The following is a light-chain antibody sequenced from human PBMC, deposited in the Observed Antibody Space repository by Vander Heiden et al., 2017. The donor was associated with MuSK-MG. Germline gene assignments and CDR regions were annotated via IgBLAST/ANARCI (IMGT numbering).Light chain of an antibody. CDR2: EDN. V-gene: IGLV3-1*01. J-gene: IGLJ2*01. CDR3: QAWNSSTVV. CDR1: KLGDKY. Sequence: SYDLTQPPSASVSPGQTASITCSGDKLGDKYVCWYQQKPGQSPVLVIFEDNKRPSGIPERFSGSNSANTATLNITGTQAVDDSYYYSQAWNSSTVVFGGGTKLTVL.